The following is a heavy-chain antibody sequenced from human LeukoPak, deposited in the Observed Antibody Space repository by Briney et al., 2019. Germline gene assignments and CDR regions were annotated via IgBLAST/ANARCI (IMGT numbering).Heavy chain of an antibody. CDR1: GYSFTTYW. V-gene: IGHV5-51*01. D-gene: IGHD3-22*01. CDR2: IYPGDSDT. Sequence: GESLKISCKGSGYSFTTYWIGWVRQMPGKGLEWMGIIYPGDSDTRYSPSFQGQVTFSADKSISTAYLQWSSLKASDTAMYYCARHGLGYDSSGYYSQPLDYWGQGTLATVSS. CDR3: ARHGLGYDSSGYYSQPLDY. J-gene: IGHJ4*02.